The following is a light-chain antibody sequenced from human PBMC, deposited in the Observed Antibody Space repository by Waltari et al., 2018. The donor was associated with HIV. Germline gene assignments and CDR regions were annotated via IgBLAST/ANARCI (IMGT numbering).Light chain of an antibody. CDR3: AAWDDSLNGWV. CDR1: RSNIGSNT. J-gene: IGLJ3*02. Sequence: QSVLTQPPSASGTPGQRVTIPCSGSRSNIGSNTVNWYQQLPGTAPKLLLYSYNQRPSGVPDRFSGSKSGTSASLAINGLQSEDEADYYCAAWDDSLNGWVFGGGTKLTVL. V-gene: IGLV1-44*01. CDR2: SYN.